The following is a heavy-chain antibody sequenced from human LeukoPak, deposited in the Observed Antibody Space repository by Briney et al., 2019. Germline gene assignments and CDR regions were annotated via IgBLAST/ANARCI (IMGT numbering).Heavy chain of an antibody. CDR2: IMEDGSEK. V-gene: IGHV3-7*03. J-gene: IGHJ5*02. CDR1: GFTFSNYW. CDR3: ARDRYFSGA. Sequence: GGSLRLSCVASGFTFSNYWMSWVRQAPGMGLEWVANIMEDGSEKHHVDSVKGRFTIFRYNAKNLLYLQINSLRPEDTAVYYCARDRYFSGAWGQGTLVTVSS. D-gene: IGHD2-15*01.